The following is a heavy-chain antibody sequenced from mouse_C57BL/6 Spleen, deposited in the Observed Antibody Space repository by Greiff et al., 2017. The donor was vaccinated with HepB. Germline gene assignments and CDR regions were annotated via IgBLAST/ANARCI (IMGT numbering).Heavy chain of an antibody. J-gene: IGHJ2*01. Sequence: QVHVKQSGAELVRPGASVKLSCKASGYTFTDYYINWVKQRPGQGLEWIARIYPGSGNTYYNEKFKGKATLTAEKSSSTAYMQLSSLTSEDSAVYFCARTGYGNYRHFDYWGQGTTLTVSS. CDR1: GYTFTDYY. CDR3: ARTGYGNYRHFDY. V-gene: IGHV1-76*01. CDR2: IYPGSGNT. D-gene: IGHD2-1*01.